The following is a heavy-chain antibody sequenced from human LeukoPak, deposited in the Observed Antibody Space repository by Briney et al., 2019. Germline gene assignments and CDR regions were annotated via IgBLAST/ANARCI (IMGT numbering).Heavy chain of an antibody. CDR3: AKDSNYGSGSYYNVRYYYYGMDV. Sequence: GRSLRLSCAASGFTFSSYGMHWDRQAPGKGLEWVAVISYDGSNKYYADSVKGRFTISRDNSKNTLYLQMNSLRAEDTAVYYCAKDSNYGSGSYYNVRYYYYGMDVWGQGTTVTVSS. CDR1: GFTFSSYG. V-gene: IGHV3-30*18. J-gene: IGHJ6*02. D-gene: IGHD3-10*01. CDR2: ISYDGSNK.